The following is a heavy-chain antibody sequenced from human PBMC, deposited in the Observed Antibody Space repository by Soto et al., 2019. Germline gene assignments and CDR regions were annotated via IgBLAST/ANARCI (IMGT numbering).Heavy chain of an antibody. V-gene: IGHV4-34*01. CDR2: INHSGST. Sequence: SETLSLTCAVYGGSFSGYYWSWIRQPPGKGLEWIGEINHSGSTNYNPSLKSRVTISVDTSKNQFSLKLSSVTAADTAVYYCVRTGAQQLVRFLFDYWGQGTLVTVSS. CDR1: GGSFSGYY. CDR3: VRTGAQQLVRFLFDY. J-gene: IGHJ4*02. D-gene: IGHD6-13*01.